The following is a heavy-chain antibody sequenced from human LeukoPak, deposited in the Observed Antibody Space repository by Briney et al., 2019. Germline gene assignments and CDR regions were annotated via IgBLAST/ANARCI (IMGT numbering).Heavy chain of an antibody. CDR2: INEDGSTT. D-gene: IGHD3-16*01. Sequence: QPGGSLRLSCAASGFTFSSYWFHWVRQTPGKGLVWVSRINEDGSTTNYADSVKGRFTISRDNAKNSLYLQMNSLRAEDTALYYCAKDFHRLGEFDAFDIWGQGTMVTVSS. J-gene: IGHJ3*02. CDR3: AKDFHRLGEFDAFDI. CDR1: GFTFSSYW. V-gene: IGHV3-74*01.